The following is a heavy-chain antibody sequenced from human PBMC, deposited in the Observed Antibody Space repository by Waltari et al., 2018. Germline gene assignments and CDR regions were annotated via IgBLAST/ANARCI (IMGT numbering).Heavy chain of an antibody. V-gene: IGHV4-39*01. CDR1: GGSISSSSYY. J-gene: IGHJ4*02. Sequence: QLQLQESGPGLVKPSETLSLTCTVSGGSISSSSYYWGWLRQPPGKGLEWIGSIYYSGSTYYNPSLKSRVTISVDTSKNQFSLKLSSVTAADTAVYYCARQYGGDYYFDYWGQGTLVTVSS. D-gene: IGHD2-21*02. CDR3: ARQYGGDYYFDY. CDR2: IYYSGST.